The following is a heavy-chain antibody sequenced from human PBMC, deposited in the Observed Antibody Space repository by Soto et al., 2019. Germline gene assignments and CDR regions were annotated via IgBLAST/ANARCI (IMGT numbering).Heavy chain of an antibody. CDR1: GFTFSSYG. J-gene: IGHJ6*03. D-gene: IGHD1-26*01. CDR3: ASARPVGYYYYYMDV. Sequence: GGSLRLSCAASGFTFSSYGMHWVRQAPGKGLEWVAVIWYDGSNKYYADSVKGRFTISRDNSKNTLYLQMNSLRAEDTAVYYCASARPVGYYYYYMDVWGKGTTVTVSS. CDR2: IWYDGSNK. V-gene: IGHV3-33*01.